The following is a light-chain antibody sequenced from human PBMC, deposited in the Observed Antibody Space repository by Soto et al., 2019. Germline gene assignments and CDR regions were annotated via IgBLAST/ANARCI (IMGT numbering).Light chain of an antibody. J-gene: IGLJ3*02. CDR3: CSYAGSSTRWV. CDR2: EGS. CDR1: SSDVGSYNL. V-gene: IGLV2-23*01. Sequence: QSVLTQPASVSGSPGQSITISCTGTSSDVGSYNLVSWYQQHPAKAPKLMIYEGSKRPSGVSNRFSGSKSGNTASLTISGLQAEDEADYYCCSYAGSSTRWVFGGGTKLTVL.